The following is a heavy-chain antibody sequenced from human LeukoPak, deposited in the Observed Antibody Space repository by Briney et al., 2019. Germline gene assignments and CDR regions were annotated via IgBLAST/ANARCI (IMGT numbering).Heavy chain of an antibody. V-gene: IGHV3-23*01. CDR3: AKDYSAAGTTLDY. CDR1: GFTFSSYA. Sequence: GGSLRLSCAASGFTFSSYAMSWVRQAPGKGPEGVSAISGSGGSTYYADSVQGRFTISRDNSKNTLYLQMNSLRAEDTAVYYCAKDYSAAGTTLDYWGQGTLVTVSS. CDR2: ISGSGGST. D-gene: IGHD6-13*01. J-gene: IGHJ4*02.